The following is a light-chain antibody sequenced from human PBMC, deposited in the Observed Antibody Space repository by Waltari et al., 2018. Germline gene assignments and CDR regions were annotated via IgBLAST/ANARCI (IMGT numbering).Light chain of an antibody. V-gene: IGLV1-36*01. CDR3: ATWDDRLNGPV. J-gene: IGLJ3*02. Sequence: QSVLTQPPSVSAAPRQRVPISCSGRTSNIGNNAVNLYQQLPGKAPKVVIYYDDLLPSGVSDRFSGSKSGTSASLAISGLQSEDEADYYCATWDDRLNGPVFGGGTRLTVL. CDR1: TSNIGNNA. CDR2: YDD.